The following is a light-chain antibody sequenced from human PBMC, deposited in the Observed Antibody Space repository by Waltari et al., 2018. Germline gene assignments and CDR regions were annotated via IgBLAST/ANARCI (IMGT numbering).Light chain of an antibody. CDR2: VNSGGSH. CDR3: QTWDTATHVV. J-gene: IGLJ2*01. V-gene: IGLV4-69*01. Sequence: QVVLTQSPSASASLGASVKITCTLSSGHSDYAIACHQPRPEKGPRYLMKVNSGGSHIKGDGIPDRFSASSAGAERYLTISSLQSEDEADYYWQTWDTATHVVFGGGTKLTVL. CDR1: SGHSDYA.